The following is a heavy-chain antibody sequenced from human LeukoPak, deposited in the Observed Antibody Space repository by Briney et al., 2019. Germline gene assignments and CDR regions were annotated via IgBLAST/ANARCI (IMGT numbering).Heavy chain of an antibody. CDR3: ARAGIAAAGTPLYYYYGMDV. J-gene: IGHJ6*02. D-gene: IGHD6-13*01. Sequence: GSLRLSCAASGFTVSSNYMSWVRQAPGKGLEWVSVIYSGGSTYYADSVKGRFTISRDNSKNTLYLQMNSLRAEDTAVYYCARAGIAAAGTPLYYYYGMDVWGQGTTVTVSS. V-gene: IGHV3-66*01. CDR2: IYSGGST. CDR1: GFTVSSNY.